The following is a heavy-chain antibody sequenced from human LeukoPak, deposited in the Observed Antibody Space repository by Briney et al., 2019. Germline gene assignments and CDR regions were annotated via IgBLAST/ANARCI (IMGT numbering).Heavy chain of an antibody. Sequence: SQTLSLTCAISGDSVSRIGVTWNWIRQSPSRGLEWLRRTYYRSRWYNDYALSVKSRITVNPDTSKNQFSLQLSSVTPEDTAIYYCTATDTTFDYWGQGSLVTVSS. CDR2: TYYRSRWYN. CDR1: GDSVSRIGVT. CDR3: TATDTTFDY. V-gene: IGHV6-1*01. D-gene: IGHD1-26*01. J-gene: IGHJ4*02.